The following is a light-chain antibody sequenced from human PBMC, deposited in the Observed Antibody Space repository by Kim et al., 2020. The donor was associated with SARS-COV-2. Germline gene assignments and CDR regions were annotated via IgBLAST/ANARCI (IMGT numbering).Light chain of an antibody. J-gene: IGKJ4*01. CDR1: QSVSSY. CDR2: DAS. CDR3: HQRSS. V-gene: IGKV3-11*01. Sequence: ATLTWGPGERATSLCRARQSVSSYIAWYQQKPGQAPRLLIYDASNRATGIPVRFSGSGSGTDFTLTNSSREPEDFAVYYCHQRSSFGGGTKVDIK.